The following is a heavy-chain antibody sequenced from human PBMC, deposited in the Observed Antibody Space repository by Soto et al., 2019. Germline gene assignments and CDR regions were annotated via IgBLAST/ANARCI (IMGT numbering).Heavy chain of an antibody. CDR2: IYYSGST. J-gene: IGHJ4*02. CDR3: ARGYYYDSSGYYYSDFDY. V-gene: IGHV4-39*01. D-gene: IGHD3-22*01. CDR1: GGSISSSSYY. Sequence: SETLSLTCTVSGGSISSSSYYWGWIRQPPGKGLEWIGSIYYSGSTYYNPSLKSRVTISVDTSKNQFSLKLSSVTAADTAVYYCARGYYYDSSGYYYSDFDYWGQGTLVTVS.